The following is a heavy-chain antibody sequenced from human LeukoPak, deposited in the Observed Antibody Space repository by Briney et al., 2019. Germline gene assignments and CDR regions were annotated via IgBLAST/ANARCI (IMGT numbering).Heavy chain of an antibody. V-gene: IGHV1-2*02. J-gene: IGHJ6*03. CDR1: GYTFTGYY. Sequence: ASVKVSCKASGYTFTGYYMHWVRQAPGQGLEWMGWINPNSGGTNYAQKFQGRVTMTRDTSISTAYMELSRLRSDDTAEYYCARDRAPRHNNGGLVISTGDYYYYYMDVWGKGTTVTISS. CDR2: INPNSGGT. CDR3: ARDRAPRHNNGGLVISTGDYYYYYMDV. D-gene: IGHD3/OR15-3a*01.